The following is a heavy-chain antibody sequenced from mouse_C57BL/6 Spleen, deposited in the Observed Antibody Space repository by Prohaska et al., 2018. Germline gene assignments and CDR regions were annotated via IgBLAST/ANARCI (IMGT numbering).Heavy chain of an antibody. Sequence: QIQLVQSGPELKKPGETVKISCKASGYTFTTYGMSWVKQAPGKGLKWMGWIKTYSGVPTYADDFKGRFAFSLETSASTAYLQINNLKNEDTATYFCARSEITTVVAPDYWGQGTTLTVSS. CDR1: GYTFTTYG. V-gene: IGHV9-3*01. CDR3: ARSEITTVVAPDY. CDR2: IKTYSGVP. D-gene: IGHD1-1*01. J-gene: IGHJ2*01.